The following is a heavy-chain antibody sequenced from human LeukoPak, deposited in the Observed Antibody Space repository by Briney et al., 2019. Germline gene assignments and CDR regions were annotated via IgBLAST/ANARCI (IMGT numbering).Heavy chain of an antibody. CDR1: GDSISTYC. CDR2: IYYSGST. D-gene: IGHD3-10*01. CDR3: ARHPLLRGALFNY. Sequence: PSETLSLTCTVSGDSISTYCWSWIRQPPGKGLEWIGYIYYSGSTTYNPSLKSRVTISVDTSKNQFSLKLSPVTAADTAVYYCARHPLLRGALFNYWGQGILVTVSS. J-gene: IGHJ4*01. V-gene: IGHV4-59*08.